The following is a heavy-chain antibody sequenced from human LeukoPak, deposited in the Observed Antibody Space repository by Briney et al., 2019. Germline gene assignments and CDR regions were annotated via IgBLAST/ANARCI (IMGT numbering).Heavy chain of an antibody. J-gene: IGHJ4*02. CDR3: ARDVRTYYDILTGSGPFDY. CDR2: ISAYNGNT. V-gene: IGHV1-18*01. CDR1: GYTFTSYG. D-gene: IGHD3-9*01. Sequence: ASVKVSCKASGYTFTSYGISWVRQAPGQGLEWMGWISAYNGNTNYAQKLQGRVTITADESTSTAYMELSSLRSEDTAVYYCARDVRTYYDILTGSGPFDYWGQGTLVTVSS.